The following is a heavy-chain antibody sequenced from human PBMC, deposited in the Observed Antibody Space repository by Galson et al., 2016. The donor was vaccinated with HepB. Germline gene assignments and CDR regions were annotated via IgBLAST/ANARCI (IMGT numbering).Heavy chain of an antibody. CDR3: VKELDNSGIGRFQS. D-gene: IGHD3-10*01. V-gene: IGHV3-23*01. CDR2: XXTNXXX. CDR1: GFTFSSXX. Sequence: SLRLSCAASGFTFSSXXMSXXRQAXXXGLXXVSXXXTNXXXNFADSVKGRFTLSRDNSKNSLSLQMNSLRVEDTAMYYCVKELDNSGIGRFQSWGQGMLVTVSS. J-gene: IGHJ5*02.